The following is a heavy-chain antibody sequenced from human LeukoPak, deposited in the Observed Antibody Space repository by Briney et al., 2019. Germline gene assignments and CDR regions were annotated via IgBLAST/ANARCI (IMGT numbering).Heavy chain of an antibody. CDR3: ARDTVTRGYYYYYGMDV. CDR2: ISSSSSYI. J-gene: IGHJ6*02. Sequence: AGSLTLSCAASGFTFSSYSMNWVRQPPGKGLEWVSSISSSSSYIYYADSVKGRFTISRDNAKNSLYLQMNSLRAEDTAVYYCARDTVTRGYYYYYGMDVWGQGTTVTVSS. CDR1: GFTFSSYS. D-gene: IGHD4-17*01. V-gene: IGHV3-21*01.